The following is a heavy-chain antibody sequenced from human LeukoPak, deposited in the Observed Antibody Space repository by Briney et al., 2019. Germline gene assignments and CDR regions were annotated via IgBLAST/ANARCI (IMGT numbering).Heavy chain of an antibody. Sequence: GGSLRLPCVASGFTFRSYVMSWVRQAPGKGLEWVGTISGSYGSTSYADSVKGRFTISRDNSKNTMYLQMNSLRAEDTAVYYCANDLRYGSSRGGQGTLVTVSS. D-gene: IGHD6-13*01. CDR1: GFTFRSYV. CDR2: ISGSYGST. V-gene: IGHV3-23*01. CDR3: ANDLRYGSSR. J-gene: IGHJ4*02.